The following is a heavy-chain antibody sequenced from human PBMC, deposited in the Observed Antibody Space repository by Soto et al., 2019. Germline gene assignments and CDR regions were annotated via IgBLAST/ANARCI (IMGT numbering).Heavy chain of an antibody. CDR3: ARAFASNKYWFDP. D-gene: IGHD4-4*01. V-gene: IGHV1-69*13. J-gene: IGHJ5*02. Sequence: SVKVSCKASGGTFSSYIIAWVRQAPGQGLEWMGGIIPIFGAADYAQKFQGRVTITADESTTTAYMVLNSLRSEDTAMYYCARAFASNKYWFDPWGQGTLVTVSS. CDR1: GGTFSSYI. CDR2: IIPIFGAA.